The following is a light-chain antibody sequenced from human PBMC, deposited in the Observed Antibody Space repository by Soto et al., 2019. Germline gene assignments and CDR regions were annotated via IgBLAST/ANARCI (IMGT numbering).Light chain of an antibody. V-gene: IGLV1-44*01. J-gene: IGLJ1*01. CDR2: SNN. Sequence: QRVLTQPPSASGTPGQRVTISCSGSSSNIGSNTVNWYQQLPGTAPKLLIYSNNQRPSGVPDRFSGSKSGTSASLAISGPQSEDEADYYCAAWDDSLNGYYVFGTGTKVTVL. CDR1: SSNIGSNT. CDR3: AAWDDSLNGYYV.